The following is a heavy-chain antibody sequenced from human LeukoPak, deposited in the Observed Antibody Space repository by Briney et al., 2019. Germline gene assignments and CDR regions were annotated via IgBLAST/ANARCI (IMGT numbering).Heavy chain of an antibody. D-gene: IGHD1-1*01. CDR2: IYFSGIT. V-gene: IGHV4-59*01. Sequence: SETPSLTCTVSGGSISSYYWSWIRQPPGKGLEWIGHIYFSGITNYNPSLRSRVTTSVDTSKNQFSLKLTSVTAADTAVYYCARGYDYRSSWFDPWGQGTLVTVSS. J-gene: IGHJ5*02. CDR3: ARGYDYRSSWFDP. CDR1: GGSISSYY.